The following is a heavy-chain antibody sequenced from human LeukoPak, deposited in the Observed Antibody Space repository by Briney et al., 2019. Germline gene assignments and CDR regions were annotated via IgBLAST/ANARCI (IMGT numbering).Heavy chain of an antibody. J-gene: IGHJ4*02. Sequence: GGSLRLSCAASGFTFSGYNMNWVRQAPGKGLEWVSSISGSSSYIYYADSVKGRFTISRDNAKNSLYLQMNSLRAEDTAVYYCAKDQGIAARRLLIDYWGQGTLVTVSS. CDR1: GFTFSGYN. CDR3: AKDQGIAARRLLIDY. V-gene: IGHV3-21*04. CDR2: ISGSSSYI. D-gene: IGHD6-6*01.